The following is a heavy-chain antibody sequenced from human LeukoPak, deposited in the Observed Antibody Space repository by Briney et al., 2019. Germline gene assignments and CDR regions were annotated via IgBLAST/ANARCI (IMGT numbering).Heavy chain of an antibody. J-gene: IGHJ3*02. Sequence: GGSLRLSCAASGFTFSSYWMSWVRQAPGKGLEWVANIKQDGSEKYYVDSVKGRFTISRDNAKNSLYLQMNSLRAEDTAVYYCARVGLKRDGYNNAFDIWGQGTMVTVSS. D-gene: IGHD5-24*01. CDR3: ARVGLKRDGYNNAFDI. CDR1: GFTFSSYW. CDR2: IKQDGSEK. V-gene: IGHV3-7*01.